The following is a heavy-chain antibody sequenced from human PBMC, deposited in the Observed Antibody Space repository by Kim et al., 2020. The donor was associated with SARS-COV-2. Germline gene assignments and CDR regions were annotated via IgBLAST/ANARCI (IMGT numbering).Heavy chain of an antibody. D-gene: IGHD3-9*01. V-gene: IGHV7-4-1*02. CDR1: GYTFSNYA. Sequence: ASVKVSCKASGYTFSNYAMNWVRQAPGQGLEWMGWININTGNPTYAQGFTGRFVFSLDTSVSTAYLQISSLKAEDTAVYYCARDLRPYYYYYYGLDVWGQGTTVTVSS. CDR2: ININTGNP. J-gene: IGHJ6*02. CDR3: ARDLRPYYYYYYGLDV.